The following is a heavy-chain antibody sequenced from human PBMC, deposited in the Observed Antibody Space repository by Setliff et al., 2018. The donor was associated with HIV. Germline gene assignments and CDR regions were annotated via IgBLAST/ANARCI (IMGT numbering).Heavy chain of an antibody. CDR1: GVPFSDYY. CDR3: ARDSARKGGSPVV. J-gene: IGHJ4*02. D-gene: IGHD3-22*01. V-gene: IGHV4-34*01. Sequence: PSETLSLTCGLNGVPFSDYYWNWIRQSPGKGLEWIVEVNHNGNINYNPSLQSRVTVSVDTSKPQFSLKLSAVTAADTAVYYCARDSARKGGSPVVWGQGTLVTVSS. CDR2: VNHNGNI.